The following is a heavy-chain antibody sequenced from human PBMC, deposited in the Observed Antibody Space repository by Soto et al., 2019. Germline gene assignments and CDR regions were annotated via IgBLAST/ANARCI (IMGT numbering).Heavy chain of an antibody. CDR1: GGTFSSYA. D-gene: IGHD3-10*01. Sequence: SVKVSCKASGGTFSSYAISWVRQAPGQGLEWMGGIIPIFGTANYAQKFQGRVTITADESTSTAYMELSSLRSEDTAVYYCASFGSGSYYDYYYYGMDVWGQGTTVTVSS. CDR3: ASFGSGSYYDYYYYGMDV. J-gene: IGHJ6*02. V-gene: IGHV1-69*13. CDR2: IIPIFGTA.